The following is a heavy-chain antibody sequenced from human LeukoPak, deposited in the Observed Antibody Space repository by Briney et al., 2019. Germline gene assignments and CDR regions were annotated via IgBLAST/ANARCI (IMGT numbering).Heavy chain of an antibody. J-gene: IGHJ4*02. Sequence: GASVKVSCKASGYTFPSSGISWLRQAPGQRLEWMAGISTYNGNPNYPQKLHGRVTMTTDTSTRTAYMELRSLRSDDTAVSYCARDYVWGSYRYFDFWGQGTLVIVSS. V-gene: IGHV1-18*04. CDR2: ISTYNGNP. CDR1: GYTFPSSG. CDR3: ARDYVWGSYRYFDF. D-gene: IGHD3-16*02.